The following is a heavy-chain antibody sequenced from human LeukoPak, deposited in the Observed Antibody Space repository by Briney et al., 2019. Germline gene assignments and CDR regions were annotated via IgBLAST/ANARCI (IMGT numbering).Heavy chain of an antibody. V-gene: IGHV3-74*01. Sequence: PGGSLRLSCAASGFPFSSYWMHWVRQAPGKGLVWVSRMNSDSSTTSYADSVKGRFTISRDNAKNKLYLQMNSLRAEDTAVYYCARVRHDFWSNRIERFDPWGQGTLVTVCS. CDR3: ARVRHDFWSNRIERFDP. J-gene: IGHJ5*02. D-gene: IGHD3-3*01. CDR1: GFPFSSYW. CDR2: MNSDSSTT.